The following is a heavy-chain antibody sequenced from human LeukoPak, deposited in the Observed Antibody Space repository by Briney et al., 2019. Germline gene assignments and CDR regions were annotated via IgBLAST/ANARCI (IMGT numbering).Heavy chain of an antibody. CDR1: GGSISSYY. CDR2: IYYSGST. CDR3: ASAPYLYAYFDY. V-gene: IGHV4-59*01. D-gene: IGHD2-2*01. J-gene: IGHJ4*02. Sequence: SETLSLTCTVSGGSISSYYWSWIRQPPGKGLAWIGYIYYSGSTNYNPSLKSRVTISVDTSKNQFSLKLSSVTAADTAVYYCASAPYLYAYFDYWGQGTLVNVSS.